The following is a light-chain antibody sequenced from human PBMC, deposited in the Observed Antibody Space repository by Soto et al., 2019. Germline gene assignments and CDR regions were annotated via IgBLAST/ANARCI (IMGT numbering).Light chain of an antibody. CDR3: SSYAGSSNV. CDR1: SSDVGGYNY. Sequence: QSVLTQPPSASGSPGQSVAISCTGTSSDVGGYNYVSWYQQHPGKAPKLMIYEVNKRPSGVPDRFSGSKSGNTASLTVSGIQAEDEADYSCSSYAGSSNVFGTGTKLTVL. CDR2: EVN. J-gene: IGLJ1*01. V-gene: IGLV2-8*01.